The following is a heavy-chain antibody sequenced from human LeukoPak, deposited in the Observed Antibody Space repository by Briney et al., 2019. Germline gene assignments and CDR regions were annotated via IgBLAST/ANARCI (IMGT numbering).Heavy chain of an antibody. D-gene: IGHD2-15*01. Sequence: GASVKVSCKASGYTFTTYGISWVRQAPGQGLEWMGWISTYNGNTKYAQQLQGRITMTTDTSTSTAYMELRSLRSDDTAMYYCARLFQGLGWFSSEGSYYFDYWGQGTLVTVSS. J-gene: IGHJ4*02. CDR3: ARLFQGLGWFSSEGSYYFDY. CDR1: GYTFTTYG. CDR2: ISTYNGNT. V-gene: IGHV1-18*01.